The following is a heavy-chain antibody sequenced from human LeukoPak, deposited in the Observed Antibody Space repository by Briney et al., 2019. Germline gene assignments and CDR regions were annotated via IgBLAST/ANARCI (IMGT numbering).Heavy chain of an antibody. Sequence: GGSLRLSCAASGFTFSSYGMHWVRQAPGKGLEWVAVIWYDGSNKYYADSVKGRFTISRDNSKNTLYLQMNSLRAEDTAVYYCARDGDYYGSSGYYFDYWGQGTLVTVSS. J-gene: IGHJ4*02. CDR2: IWYDGSNK. CDR1: GFTFSSYG. D-gene: IGHD3-22*01. V-gene: IGHV3-33*01. CDR3: ARDGDYYGSSGYYFDY.